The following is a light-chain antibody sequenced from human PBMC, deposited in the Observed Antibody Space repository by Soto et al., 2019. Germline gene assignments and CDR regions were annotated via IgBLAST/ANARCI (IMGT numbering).Light chain of an antibody. CDR3: AAWDDSLNGLV. J-gene: IGLJ2*01. V-gene: IGLV1-36*01. CDR1: SSNIGNNA. CDR2: YDD. Sequence: QSVLTQPPSVAEAPSQRVTISCSGSSSNIGNNAVNWYQQLPGKAPKLLIYYDDLLPSGVSDRFSGSKSGTSASLAISGLQSEDDADYYCAAWDDSLNGLVFGGGTKVTVL.